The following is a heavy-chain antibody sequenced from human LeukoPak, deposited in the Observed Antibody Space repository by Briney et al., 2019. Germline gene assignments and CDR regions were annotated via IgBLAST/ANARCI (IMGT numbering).Heavy chain of an antibody. D-gene: IGHD2-2*01. Sequence: SETLSLTCTVSGGSISSSSYYWGWIRQPPGKGLEWIGSIYYSGSTYYNPSLKSRVTISVDTSKNQFSLKLSSVTAADTAVYYCARRGTGYCSSTSCRLDYWGQGTLVTVSS. CDR2: IYYSGST. CDR1: GGSISSSSYY. J-gene: IGHJ4*02. CDR3: ARRGTGYCSSTSCRLDY. V-gene: IGHV4-39*01.